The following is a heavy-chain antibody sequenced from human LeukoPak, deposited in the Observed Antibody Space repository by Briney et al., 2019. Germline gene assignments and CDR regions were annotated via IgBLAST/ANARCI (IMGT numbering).Heavy chain of an antibody. J-gene: IGHJ4*02. V-gene: IGHV1-18*01. Sequence: ASVKVSCKASGYTFTSYDINWVRQAPGQGLEWMGWINPNSGGTNYAQKLQGRVTMTTDTSTSTAYMELRSLRSDDTAVYYCARVAAGTIAVAGSFDYWGQGTLVTVSS. CDR3: ARVAAGTIAVAGSFDY. CDR1: GYTFTSYD. D-gene: IGHD6-19*01. CDR2: INPNSGGT.